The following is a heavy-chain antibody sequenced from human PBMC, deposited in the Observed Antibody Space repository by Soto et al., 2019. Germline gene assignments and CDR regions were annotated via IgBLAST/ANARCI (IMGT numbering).Heavy chain of an antibody. J-gene: IGHJ3*01. CDR3: ESGEGLLVRPKKDGFDF. Sequence: QVRLVQSGAEVRKPGSSVRVSCKASGGTFSNYAFSWVRQAPGQGLEWMGAIIPLFGTTRYAQKFQGRFTITADDSTSTAYMDLSGLRSEDTAMYYCESGEGLLVRPKKDGFDFWGQGTMVTVSA. V-gene: IGHV1-69*01. D-gene: IGHD3-10*01. CDR2: IIPLFGTT. CDR1: GGTFSNYA.